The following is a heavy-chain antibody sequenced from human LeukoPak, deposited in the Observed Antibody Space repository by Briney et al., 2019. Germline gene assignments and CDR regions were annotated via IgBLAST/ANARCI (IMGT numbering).Heavy chain of an antibody. CDR1: GFXFTRFN. CDR2: ITTSGTYI. Sequence: GGSLRLSCAASGFXFTRFNINWVRQAPGKGLELVSSITTSGTYIYYADSVKGRFTISRDNAKNSLYLQMNSLRAEDTAVYYCARPFYYDNNGGEGMDVWGQGTTVTVSS. CDR3: ARPFYYDNNGGEGMDV. J-gene: IGHJ6*02. D-gene: IGHD3-22*01. V-gene: IGHV3-21*06.